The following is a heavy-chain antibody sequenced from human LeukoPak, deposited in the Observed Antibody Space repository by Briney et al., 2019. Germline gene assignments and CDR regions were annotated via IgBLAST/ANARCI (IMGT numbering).Heavy chain of an antibody. V-gene: IGHV3-23*01. CDR3: AKSLPPGRITMVRGIDY. D-gene: IGHD3-10*01. CDR1: GFTFSSYA. Sequence: GGSLRLSCAASGFTFSSYAMSWVRQAPGKGLEWVSAISGSGGSTYYADSVKGRFTISRDNSRNTLYLQMNSLRAEDTAVYYCAKSLPPGRITMVRGIDYWGQGTLVTVSS. CDR2: ISGSGGST. J-gene: IGHJ4*02.